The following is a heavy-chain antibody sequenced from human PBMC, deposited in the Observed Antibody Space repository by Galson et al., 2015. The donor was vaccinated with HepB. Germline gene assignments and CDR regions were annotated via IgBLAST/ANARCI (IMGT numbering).Heavy chain of an antibody. CDR2: FDPEDGET. J-gene: IGHJ4*02. V-gene: IGHV1-24*01. D-gene: IGHD6-19*01. Sequence: SVKVSCKVSGYTLTELSMHWVRQAPGKGLEWMGGFDPEDGETIYAQKFQGRVTMTEDTSTDTAYMELSSLRSEDTAVYYCATDVILGYSSGWHYSYWGQGTLVTVSS. CDR3: ATDVILGYSSGWHYSY. CDR1: GYTLTELS.